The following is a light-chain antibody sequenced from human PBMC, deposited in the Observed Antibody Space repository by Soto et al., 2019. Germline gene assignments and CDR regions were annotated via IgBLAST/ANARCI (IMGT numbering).Light chain of an antibody. V-gene: IGLV2-14*01. J-gene: IGLJ1*01. CDR2: DVS. CDR3: TSYTSSSTPYV. CDR1: SSDVGAYNY. Sequence: LTQPASVSGSPGQSITISCTGTSSDVGAYNYVSWYQQQPGKVPKLMIYDVSNRPSGVSNRFSGSKSGNTASLTISGLQAEDEADYYCTSYTSSSTPYVFGTGTKVTVL.